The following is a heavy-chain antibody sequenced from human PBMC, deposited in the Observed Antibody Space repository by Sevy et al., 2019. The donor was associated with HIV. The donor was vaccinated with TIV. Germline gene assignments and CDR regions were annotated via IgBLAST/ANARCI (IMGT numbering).Heavy chain of an antibody. D-gene: IGHD3-10*01. CDR3: AKHVGKPSGPFDI. Sequence: GGSLRLSCGASGFTFSTYAMSWVRQAPGKGLDWVSTITGSGGNKFYSDSVKGRFTISRDNSMNMVYLQLNSLRVEDMAVYYCAKHVGKPSGPFDIWGQGTMVTVSS. V-gene: IGHV3-23*01. CDR1: GFTFSTYA. CDR2: ITGSGGNK. J-gene: IGHJ3*02.